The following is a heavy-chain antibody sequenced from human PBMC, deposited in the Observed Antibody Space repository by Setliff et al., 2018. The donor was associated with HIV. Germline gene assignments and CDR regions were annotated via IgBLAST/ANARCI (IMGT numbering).Heavy chain of an antibody. CDR1: GVIFNNLW. D-gene: IGHD3-3*01. CDR3: ARDYSDFGVLIIDY. CDR2: ISSDGSST. J-gene: IGHJ4*02. Sequence: GSLRLSCAASGVIFNNLWMHWVRQVPGKGLVWISSISSDGSSTSYADSVKGRFTISRDNAKNTLYLQMNSLRAEDTAVYYCARDYSDFGVLIIDYWGQGTLVTVSS. V-gene: IGHV3-74*01.